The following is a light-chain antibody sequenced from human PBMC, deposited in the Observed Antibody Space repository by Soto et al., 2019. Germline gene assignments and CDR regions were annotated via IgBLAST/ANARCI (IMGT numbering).Light chain of an antibody. CDR1: QGISSY. V-gene: IGKV1-8*01. J-gene: IGKJ4*01. CDR3: QQDYSYPLT. CDR2: AAS. Sequence: AIRMTQSPSSFSASTGDRVTITCRASQGISSYLAWYQQKPGKAPKLLIYAASTLQSGVPSRFSGSGSGTDFTLTISCLHSEDFATYYWQQDYSYPLTFGGGTKVDIK.